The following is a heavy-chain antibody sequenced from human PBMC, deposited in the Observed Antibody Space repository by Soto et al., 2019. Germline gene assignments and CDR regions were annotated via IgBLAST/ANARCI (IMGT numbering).Heavy chain of an antibody. D-gene: IGHD6-6*01. V-gene: IGHV1-46*01. Sequence: QVQLVQSGAEVKKPGASVKVSCKASGYSFTNYYIHWVRQAPGQGLEWMGIINPSGGSTSYGQKFQGRVTVTSDTSTTTVSMELSSLRSEDTAMSYWARAMEYSSSSGFWGQGTLVTVSS. J-gene: IGHJ4*02. CDR2: INPSGGST. CDR1: GYSFTNYY. CDR3: ARAMEYSSSSGF.